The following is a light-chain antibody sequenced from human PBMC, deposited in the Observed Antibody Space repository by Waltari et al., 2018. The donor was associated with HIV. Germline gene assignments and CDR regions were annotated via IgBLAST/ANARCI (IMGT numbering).Light chain of an antibody. CDR1: RVRSYY. V-gene: IGLV3-19*01. J-gene: IGLJ3*02. CDR3: SSRDSSGHWF. Sequence: SSELAQDPAVSVALGQTVRITCQGDRVRSYYASWYQLKPGQARGLVVYGENNRPSGIPDRFSGSSSGNTDSLTIAGAQAEDEADYYCSSRDSSGHWFFGGGTKVTVL. CDR2: GEN.